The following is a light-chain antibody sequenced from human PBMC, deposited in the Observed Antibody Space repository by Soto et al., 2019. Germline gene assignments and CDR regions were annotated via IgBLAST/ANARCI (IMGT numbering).Light chain of an antibody. CDR3: SSYAGNFGV. V-gene: IGLV2-8*01. J-gene: IGLJ3*02. Sequence: QSALTQPPSASGSPGQSVTISCTRTSSDVGSYKYVSWYQQHPGKAPKLMVYEVTKRPSGVPDRFSGSKSANTASLTISGLQAEDEADYYCSSYAGNFGVFGGGTKLTVL. CDR2: EVT. CDR1: SSDVGSYKY.